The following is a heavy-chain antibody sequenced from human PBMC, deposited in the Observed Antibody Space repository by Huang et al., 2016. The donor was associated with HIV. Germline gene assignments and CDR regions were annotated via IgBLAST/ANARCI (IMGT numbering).Heavy chain of an antibody. Sequence: QAQLVQSGAEVKKPGSSVKVSCKASGGTFSSYGISWVRQAPGQGLEWMGGSIPMFGTANYAQKVQGRVTITADESTSTAYMELSSLRPEDTAVYYCARSLYSSGWTYWYFDLWGRGTLVTVSS. D-gene: IGHD6-19*01. CDR1: GGTFSSYG. V-gene: IGHV1-69*01. CDR3: ARSLYSSGWTYWYFDL. J-gene: IGHJ2*01. CDR2: SIPMFGTA.